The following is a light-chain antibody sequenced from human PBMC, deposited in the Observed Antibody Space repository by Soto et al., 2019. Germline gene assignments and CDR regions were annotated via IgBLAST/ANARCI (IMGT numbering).Light chain of an antibody. CDR1: TNDIGGYNY. CDR2: EVR. Sequence: QSALTQPASVSGSPGQSITISCAGTTNDIGGYNYVSWYQQHPGKVPKVIIYEVRNRPSGVPDRFSGAKSGNTASLTISGLQAEDEADYYCCSYTVSATLVFGGGTKLTVL. J-gene: IGLJ3*02. CDR3: CSYTVSATLV. V-gene: IGLV2-14*01.